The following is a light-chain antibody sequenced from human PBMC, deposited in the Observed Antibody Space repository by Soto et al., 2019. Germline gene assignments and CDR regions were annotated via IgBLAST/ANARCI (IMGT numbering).Light chain of an antibody. CDR3: QQYSPSPPYT. CDR1: RSFASSY. J-gene: IGKJ2*01. V-gene: IGKV3-20*01. Sequence: EVVLTQSPGILSLSPGERATLSCRASRSFASSYLAWYQQKPGQATRLLIYAASISATGIPDRFSGSGSGTDFTLTISRLEPEDYAVYFCQQYSPSPPYTFGQGTKLDIK. CDR2: AAS.